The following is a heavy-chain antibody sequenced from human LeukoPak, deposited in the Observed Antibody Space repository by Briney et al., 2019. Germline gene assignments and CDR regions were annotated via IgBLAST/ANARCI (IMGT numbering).Heavy chain of an antibody. CDR3: ARHGDYGDYFDY. J-gene: IGHJ4*02. CDR2: IYYSGST. D-gene: IGHD4-17*01. Sequence: SETLSLTCTVSGGSISSYYWSWIRQPPGKGLEWIGYIYYSGSTSYNPSLKSRVTISVGTSKNQFSLNLGSVTAADTAVYYCARHGDYGDYFDYWGQGTLVTVSS. CDR1: GGSISSYY. V-gene: IGHV4-59*08.